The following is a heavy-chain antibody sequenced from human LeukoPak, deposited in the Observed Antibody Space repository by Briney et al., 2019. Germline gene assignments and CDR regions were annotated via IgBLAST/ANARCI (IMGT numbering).Heavy chain of an antibody. J-gene: IGHJ3*02. CDR2: ISGDGGST. V-gene: IGHV3-43*02. D-gene: IGHD6-13*01. CDR3: AKDITSSWYIASGAFDI. Sequence: GGSLRLSCAASGFTLDDYAMHWVRHAPGKGLEWVSLISGDGGSTYYADSVKGRFTISRDNSKNSLYLQMNSLRTEDTALYYCAKDITSSWYIASGAFDIWGQGTMVTVSS. CDR1: GFTLDDYA.